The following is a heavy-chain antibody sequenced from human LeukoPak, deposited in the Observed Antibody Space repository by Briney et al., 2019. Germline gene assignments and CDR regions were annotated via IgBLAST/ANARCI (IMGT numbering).Heavy chain of an antibody. CDR1: GFTFSSYW. Sequence: GGSLRLSCAASGFTFSSYWMHWVRQAPGKGLVWVSRINSDGSSTSYADSVKGRFTISRDNAKNTLYLQMNSLRAEDTAVYYCARDPAAGEDGYYYYYYYMDVWGKGTTVTVSS. CDR2: INSDGSST. V-gene: IGHV3-74*01. CDR3: ARDPAAGEDGYYYYYYYMDV. D-gene: IGHD6-13*01. J-gene: IGHJ6*03.